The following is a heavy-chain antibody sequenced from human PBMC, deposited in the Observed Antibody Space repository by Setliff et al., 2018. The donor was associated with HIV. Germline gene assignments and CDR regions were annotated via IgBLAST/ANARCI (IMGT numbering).Heavy chain of an antibody. J-gene: IGHJ6*03. CDR1: GYSISSDYY. V-gene: IGHV4-38-2*01. D-gene: IGHD6-13*01. Sequence: SETLSLTCSVSGYSISSDYYWGWIRQPPGKGLEWIGNIYYSGSTYYNPSLKSRVTISVDTSKNQFSLKLSSVTAADTGVYYCARHRDPPGSRWIYYYYYMDLWGEGTTVTVSS. CDR2: IYYSGST. CDR3: ARHRDPPGSRWIYYYYYMDL.